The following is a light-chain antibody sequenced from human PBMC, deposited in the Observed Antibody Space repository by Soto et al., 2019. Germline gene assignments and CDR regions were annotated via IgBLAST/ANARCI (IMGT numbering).Light chain of an antibody. CDR2: AAS. J-gene: IGKJ3*01. V-gene: IGKV1-39*01. Sequence: IQMTQSPSTLSASVGDRVTITCRASQSISSYLNWYQQKPGKAPKLLVYAASRLQSGVPSRFSGTGSGTDFTLTISSLQPEDFATYYCQQSFRTPFTFGPGNKLDIK. CDR3: QQSFRTPFT. CDR1: QSISSY.